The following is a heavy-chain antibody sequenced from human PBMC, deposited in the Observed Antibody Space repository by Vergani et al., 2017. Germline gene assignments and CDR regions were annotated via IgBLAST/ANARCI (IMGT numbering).Heavy chain of an antibody. J-gene: IGHJ4*02. CDR1: GFTFSSYS. D-gene: IGHD4-17*01. V-gene: IGHV3-21*01. Sequence: EVQLVESGGGLVKPGGSLRLSCAASGFTFSSYSMNWVRQAPGKGLEWVSSISSSSSYIYYADSVKGRFTISRDNAKNSLYLQMNSLRAEDTAVYYCATGGLYGDRPFDYWGQGTLVTVSS. CDR2: ISSSSSYI. CDR3: ATGGLYGDRPFDY.